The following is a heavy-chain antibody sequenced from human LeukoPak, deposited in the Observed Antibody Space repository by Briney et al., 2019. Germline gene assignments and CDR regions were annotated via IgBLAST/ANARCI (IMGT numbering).Heavy chain of an antibody. CDR2: IVPIFGTA. J-gene: IGHJ5*02. V-gene: IGHV1-69*06. Sequence: GASVKVSCKASGGTFSSYAISWVRQAPGQGLEWMGGIVPIFGTANYAQNFQGRVTITADKSTSTAYMELSSLRSEDTAVYYCATATTTMVRGENWFDPWGQGTLVTVSS. CDR3: ATATTTMVRGENWFDP. CDR1: GGTFSSYA. D-gene: IGHD3-10*01.